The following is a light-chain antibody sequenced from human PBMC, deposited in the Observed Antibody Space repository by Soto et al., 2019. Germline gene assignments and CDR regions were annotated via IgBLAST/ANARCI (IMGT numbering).Light chain of an antibody. Sequence: EIVLTQSPGTLSLSPGERGTLSCRASQSVSSTYLAWYQQKPGQAPRLLIYGASSTATGIPDRFSGSGSGTDFTLTISRLEPEDFAVYYCQQYGSSPYTFGQGTKLEIK. J-gene: IGKJ2*01. CDR1: QSVSSTY. CDR3: QQYGSSPYT. CDR2: GAS. V-gene: IGKV3-20*01.